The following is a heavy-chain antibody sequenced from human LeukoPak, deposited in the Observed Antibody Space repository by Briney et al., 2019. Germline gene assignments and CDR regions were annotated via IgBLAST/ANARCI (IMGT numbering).Heavy chain of an antibody. CDR2: FNPEEAAP. J-gene: IGHJ4*02. CDR1: GYSVTQLS. CDR3: ATLDSYYDKSGRPLLPD. Sequence: SSEKVSCKVSGYSVTQLSMHWVRQAPGLRLEWMGGFNPEEAAPIYAQQFQGRVTMTEDTSTDTAYMELSSLRSEDTALYYCATLDSYYDKSGRPLLPDWGQGTLVTVSS. D-gene: IGHD3-22*01. V-gene: IGHV1-24*01.